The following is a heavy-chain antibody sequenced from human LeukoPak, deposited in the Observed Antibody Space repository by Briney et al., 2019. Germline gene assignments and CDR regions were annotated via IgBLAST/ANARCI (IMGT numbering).Heavy chain of an antibody. CDR2: SEWSDKK. D-gene: IGHD4-17*01. V-gene: IGHV2-70*13. Sequence: SGPTLVNPTPTLTLTCTFSGFSLSTGGMWVHWIRQPLVKAPEGLGLSEWSDKKYYITSLKTRLSVSTDTSKNPVVLTMANMDPVDTATYYCARSDTVTIFDYWGQGTLVTVSS. CDR3: ARSDTVTIFDY. CDR1: GFSLSTGGMW. J-gene: IGHJ4*02.